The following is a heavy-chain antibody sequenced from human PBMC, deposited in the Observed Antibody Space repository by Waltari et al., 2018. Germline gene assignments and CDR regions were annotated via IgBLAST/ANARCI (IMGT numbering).Heavy chain of an antibody. D-gene: IGHD3-16*01. CDR1: GGSSFSAYY. V-gene: IGHV4-34*02. CDR3: ARSAAIVVWGRYFQY. CDR2: INDRGLT. Sequence: QVQLQQWGAGLLKPSETLSLSCAVHGGSSFSAYYWNWVRQVPGKGLEWIGEINDRGLTNYNPSLKSRVTMSVETSRNQFSLTLTSVTAADTALYYCARSAAIVVWGRYFQYWGQGTLVTVSS. J-gene: IGHJ1*01.